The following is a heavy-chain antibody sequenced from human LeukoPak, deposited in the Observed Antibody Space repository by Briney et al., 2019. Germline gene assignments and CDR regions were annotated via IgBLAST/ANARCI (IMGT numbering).Heavy chain of an antibody. CDR2: IGISSGNT. Sequence: GGSLRLSCAASGFIFRVYSMNWVRQAPGEGREWISYIGISSGNTKYADSVKGRFTISGDKAKHSLYLQMNSLPVEDTAVYFCARDTNYAFDNWGQGTLVTVSS. CDR3: ARDTNYAFDN. CDR1: GFIFRVYS. V-gene: IGHV3-48*01. J-gene: IGHJ4*02. D-gene: IGHD1-7*01.